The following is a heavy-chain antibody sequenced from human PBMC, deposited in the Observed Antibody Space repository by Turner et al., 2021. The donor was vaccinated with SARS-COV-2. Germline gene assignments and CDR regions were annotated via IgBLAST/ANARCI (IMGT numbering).Heavy chain of an antibody. J-gene: IGHJ4*02. D-gene: IGHD6-6*01. Sequence: QVQLVQSGAEVKKPGASVKVSCKASGYTFTGYYMYWVRQAPGQGLEWMGWINPNSGGTNGAHKCQGRVTMTRDTSISTAYMERSRLGSDDTAVYYCARVSSLSYYFDYWGQGTLVTVSS. CDR2: INPNSGGT. V-gene: IGHV1-2*07. CDR3: ARVSSLSYYFDY. CDR1: GYTFTGYY.